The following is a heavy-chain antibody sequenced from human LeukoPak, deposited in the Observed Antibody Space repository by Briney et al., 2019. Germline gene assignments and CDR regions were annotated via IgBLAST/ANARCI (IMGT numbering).Heavy chain of an antibody. J-gene: IGHJ4*02. CDR1: GYTFTNYG. V-gene: IGHV1-2*02. Sequence: GASVKVSCKASGYTFTNYGISWVRQAPGQGLEWMGWINPNSGGTNYAQKFQGRVSMTRDTSISTAYMELSRLRSDDTAVYYCARAISRYSSGSFDYWGQGTLVTVSS. D-gene: IGHD6-19*01. CDR2: INPNSGGT. CDR3: ARAISRYSSGSFDY.